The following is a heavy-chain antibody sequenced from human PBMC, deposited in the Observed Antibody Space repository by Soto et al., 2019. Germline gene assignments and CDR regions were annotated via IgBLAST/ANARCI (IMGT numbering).Heavy chain of an antibody. CDR2: IYHIGST. CDR3: ARAGGLGAVAADY. V-gene: IGHV4-30-2*01. CDR1: GGSISSGGYS. D-gene: IGHD6-19*01. J-gene: IGHJ4*02. Sequence: QLQLQESGSGLVKPSQTLSLTCAVSGGSISSGGYSWSCIRQPPGKGLEWMGSIYHIGSTYYNPSRTSRVTISVDRSKNQSSLKLSSVPAADTAVYYCARAGGLGAVAADYGGQGTLVTVSS.